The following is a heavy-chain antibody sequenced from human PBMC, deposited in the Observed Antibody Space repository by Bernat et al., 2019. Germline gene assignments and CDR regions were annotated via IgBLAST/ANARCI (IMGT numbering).Heavy chain of an antibody. J-gene: IGHJ4*02. CDR3: AKGDCSGGSCYSGGLYYFDY. Sequence: EVQLLESGGGLVQPGGSLRLSCAASGFTFSSYAMSWVRQAPGKGLEWVSAIIGSGGSTYDADPVKGRFTISRDNSKNTLYLQMNSLRAEDTAVYYCAKGDCSGGSCYSGGLYYFDYWGQGTLVTVSS. D-gene: IGHD2-15*01. CDR1: GFTFSSYA. CDR2: IIGSGGST. V-gene: IGHV3-23*01.